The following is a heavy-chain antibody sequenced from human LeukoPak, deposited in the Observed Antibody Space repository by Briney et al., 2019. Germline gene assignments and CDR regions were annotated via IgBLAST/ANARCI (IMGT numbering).Heavy chain of an antibody. D-gene: IGHD3-22*01. CDR1: GGSISSGGYY. V-gene: IGHV4-31*03. Sequence: SETLSLTCTVSGGSISSGGYYWSWIRQHPGKGLEWIGYIYYSGSTYYNPSLKSRVTISVDTSKNQFSLKLSSVTAADTAVYYCASCTMIVAGDAFDIWGQGTMVTVSS. CDR3: ASCTMIVAGDAFDI. J-gene: IGHJ3*02. CDR2: IYYSGST.